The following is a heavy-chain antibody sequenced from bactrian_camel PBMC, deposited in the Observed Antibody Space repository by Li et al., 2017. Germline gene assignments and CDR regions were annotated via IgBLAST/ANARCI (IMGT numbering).Heavy chain of an antibody. J-gene: IGHJ4*01. CDR3: AASDWARYCSGGPRPYEYKH. CDR2: IDYDGRT. V-gene: IGHV3S53*01. D-gene: IGHD2*01. CDR1: GYTDSNC. Sequence: HVQLVESGGGSVQAGGSLRLSCVFSGYTDSNCMGWFRQAPGKEREGVAVIDYDGRTTYADSVKGRFTISKDNDKNTLYLQMNSLKPEDTAMYYCAASDWARYCSGGPRPYEYKHWGHGTQVTVS.